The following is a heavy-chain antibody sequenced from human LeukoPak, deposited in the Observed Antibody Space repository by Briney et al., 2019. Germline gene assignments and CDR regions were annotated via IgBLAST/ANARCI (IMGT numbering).Heavy chain of an antibody. V-gene: IGHV4-4*07. D-gene: IGHD3-22*01. CDR2: IYTSGST. CDR1: GGSISSYY. J-gene: IGHJ4*02. CDR3: ARDRYYDDSSGPIPFDY. Sequence: PSETLSLTCTVSGGSISSYYWSWIRQPAGKGLEWIGRIYTSGSTNYNPSLKSRVTMSVDTSKNQFSLKLSSVTAADTAVYDCARDRYYDDSSGPIPFDYWGQGTLVTVSS.